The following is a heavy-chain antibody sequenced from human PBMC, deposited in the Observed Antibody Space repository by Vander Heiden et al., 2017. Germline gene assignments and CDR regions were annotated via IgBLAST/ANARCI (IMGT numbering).Heavy chain of an antibody. D-gene: IGHD3-22*01. V-gene: IGHV3-9*01. CDR2: ISWNSGSI. Sequence: EVQLVESGGGLVQPGRSLRLSCAASGFTLDDYAMHWVRQAPGKGLEWVSGISWNSGSIGYADSVKGRFTISRDNAKNSLYLQMNSLRDEDTALYYCAKPYDSSGYFDAFDIWGQGTMVTVSS. CDR1: GFTLDDYA. CDR3: AKPYDSSGYFDAFDI. J-gene: IGHJ3*02.